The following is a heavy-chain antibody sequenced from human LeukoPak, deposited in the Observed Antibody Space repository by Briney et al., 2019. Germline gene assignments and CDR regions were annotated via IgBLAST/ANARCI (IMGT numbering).Heavy chain of an antibody. V-gene: IGHV4-31*03. Sequence: SETLSLTCTVSGGSISSGGYYWSWIRQHPGKGLEWIGYIYYSGSTYYNPSLKSRVTISVDTSKNQFSLKLSSVTAADTAVYYCARNKREYSSSSGSFDYWGQGTLVTVSP. CDR2: IYYSGST. D-gene: IGHD6-6*01. J-gene: IGHJ4*02. CDR3: ARNKREYSSSSGSFDY. CDR1: GGSISSGGYY.